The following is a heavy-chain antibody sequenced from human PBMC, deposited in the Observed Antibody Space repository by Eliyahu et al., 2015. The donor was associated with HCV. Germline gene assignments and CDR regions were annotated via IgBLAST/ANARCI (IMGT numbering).Heavy chain of an antibody. D-gene: IGHD1-26*01. V-gene: IGHV1-46*01. CDR3: ARSRLPLGSGSYTSWGFDY. J-gene: IGHJ4*02. Sequence: QVQLVQSGAEVKKPGASVKVSCKASGYTFTSYYMHWVRQAPGQGLEWMGIINPSGGSTSYAQKFQGRVTMTRDTSTSTVYMELSSLRSEDTAVYYCARSRLPLGSGSYTSWGFDYWGQGTLVTVSS. CDR1: GYTFTSYY. CDR2: INPSGGST.